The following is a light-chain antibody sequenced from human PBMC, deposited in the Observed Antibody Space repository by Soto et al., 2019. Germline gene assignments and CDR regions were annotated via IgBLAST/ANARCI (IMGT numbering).Light chain of an antibody. J-gene: IGKJ1*01. CDR2: DAS. Sequence: EIVLTQSPATLSLSPGERATLSCRASQSVSSYLAWYQQKPGQAPRLLIYDASNRATAIPARFSGSGSGTAFTLTISSLEPEDFAVYYCQQRSNWPPWTFGQGTKVEIK. V-gene: IGKV3-11*01. CDR1: QSVSSY. CDR3: QQRSNWPPWT.